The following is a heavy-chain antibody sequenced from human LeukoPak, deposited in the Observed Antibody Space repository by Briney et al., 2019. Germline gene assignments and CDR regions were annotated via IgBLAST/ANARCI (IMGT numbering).Heavy chain of an antibody. Sequence: GGSLRLSCAASGFAFSSYSMNWVRQAPGKGLEWVSSISSSSYIYYADSVKGRFTISRDNAKNSLYLQMNSLRAEDTAVYYCARISGRSGSYRFDYWGQGTLVTVSS. V-gene: IGHV3-21*01. J-gene: IGHJ4*02. CDR3: ARISGRSGSYRFDY. CDR2: ISSSSYI. CDR1: GFAFSSYS. D-gene: IGHD3-10*01.